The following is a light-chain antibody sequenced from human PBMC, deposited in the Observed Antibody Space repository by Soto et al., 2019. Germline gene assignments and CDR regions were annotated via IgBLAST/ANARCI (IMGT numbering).Light chain of an antibody. V-gene: IGKV1-12*01. Sequence: DIQLTQSPSSVSASVGDRVTITCRASQDIGTWLAWYQQKPGKAPKLLIYVASNLQSGVPSRFNGGGSGTDFNPHLNSLAPEDFATYHCQQADSFPFTFGPGTKVDFK. CDR1: QDIGTW. CDR2: VAS. CDR3: QQADSFPFT. J-gene: IGKJ3*01.